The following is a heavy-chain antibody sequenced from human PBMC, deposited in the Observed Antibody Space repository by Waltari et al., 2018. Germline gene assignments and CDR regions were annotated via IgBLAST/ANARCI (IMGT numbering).Heavy chain of an antibody. CDR1: RFTFSSYW. CDR3: GRDLGGSGSD. J-gene: IGHJ4*02. D-gene: IGHD1-26*01. Sequence: EVQVVESGGGLVQPGGSLRLSCAASRFTFSSYWMTWVRQVPGKGLVWVSRIDTHGRRTDYADSVKGRFTISRDNAKNTLYLQMNSLTAEDTAVYYCGRDLGGSGSDWGQGTLVTVSS. CDR2: IDTHGRRT. V-gene: IGHV3-74*01.